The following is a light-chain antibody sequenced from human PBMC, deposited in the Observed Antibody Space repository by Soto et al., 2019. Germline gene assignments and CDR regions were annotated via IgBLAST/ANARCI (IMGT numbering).Light chain of an antibody. Sequence: GDRVTITCRAGQSISTLLAWYQQKPGKAPNLLIYAASSLQSGVSSRFSGSGSGTDFTLTISSLQPEDVAAYYCQKYNSAPLTFGGGTKVDIK. V-gene: IGKV1-12*01. CDR2: AAS. CDR1: QSISTL. J-gene: IGKJ4*01. CDR3: QKYNSAPLT.